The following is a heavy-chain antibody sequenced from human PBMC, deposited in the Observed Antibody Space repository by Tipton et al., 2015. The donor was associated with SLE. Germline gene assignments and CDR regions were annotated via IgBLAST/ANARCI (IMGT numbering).Heavy chain of an antibody. J-gene: IGHJ4*02. Sequence: GLVKPSQTLSLTCSVTGDSITSDSYYWTWIRQPPGKGLEWIGEINHSGSTYYNPSLNSRVTMSVDTSNNQFSLTLSSVTAADTAVYYCARRVYGGNYHDSWGQGTLVTVSS. D-gene: IGHD4-23*01. CDR2: INHSGST. CDR3: ARRVYGGNYHDS. CDR1: GDSITSDSYY. V-gene: IGHV4-39*01.